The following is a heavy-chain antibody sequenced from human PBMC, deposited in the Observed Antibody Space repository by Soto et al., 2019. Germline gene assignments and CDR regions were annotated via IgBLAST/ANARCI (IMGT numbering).Heavy chain of an antibody. CDR3: AHRRVRDSSGENFDS. CDR2: LYWDDDK. V-gene: IGHV2-5*02. J-gene: IGHJ4*02. Sequence: QITLKESGPTLVKPTQTLTLTCTFSGFSLNTNAVGVGWIRQPPGKALEWLALLYWDDDKRYSPSLKSRLTCTTDTSKTPVVLTMTNMDPVDTATYDCAHRRVRDSSGENFDSWGQGTLVTVSS. D-gene: IGHD6-19*01. CDR1: GFSLNTNAVG.